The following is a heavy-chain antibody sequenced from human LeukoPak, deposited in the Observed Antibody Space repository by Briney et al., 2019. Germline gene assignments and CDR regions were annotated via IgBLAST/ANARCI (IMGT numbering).Heavy chain of an antibody. J-gene: IGHJ4*02. CDR2: IYYSGST. CDR1: GGSISSSSYY. D-gene: IGHD5-24*01. Sequence: SETLSLTCTVSGGSISSSSYYWGWIRQPPGKGLEWIGSIYYSGSTYYNPSLKSRVTISVDTSKNQFSLKLSSVTAADTAVYYRASRRDGYNYYFDYWGQGTLVTVSS. V-gene: IGHV4-39*01. CDR3: ASRRDGYNYYFDY.